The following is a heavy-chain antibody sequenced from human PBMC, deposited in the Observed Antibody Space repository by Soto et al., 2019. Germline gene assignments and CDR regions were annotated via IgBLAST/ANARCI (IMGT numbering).Heavy chain of an antibody. V-gene: IGHV5-51*01. CDR3: ARLGMAYYYGSGSYSLLGSPPED. D-gene: IGHD3-10*01. J-gene: IGHJ4*02. CDR1: GYSFTSYW. Sequence: EVQLVQSGAEVKKPGESLKISCKGSGYSFTSYWIGWVRQMPGKGLEWMGIIYPGDSDTRYSPSFQGQVTISADKSISTAYLQWSSLKASDTAMYYCARLGMAYYYGSGSYSLLGSPPEDWGQGTLVTVSS. CDR2: IYPGDSDT.